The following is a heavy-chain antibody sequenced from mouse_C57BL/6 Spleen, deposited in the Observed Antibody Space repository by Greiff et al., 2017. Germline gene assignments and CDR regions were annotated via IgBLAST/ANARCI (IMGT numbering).Heavy chain of an antibody. V-gene: IGHV14-3*01. CDR1: GFTFTTSP. CDR2: IDPATGTT. CDR3: ARDYYGSSYLLD. D-gene: IGHD1-1*01. Sequence: VQLQQSVAELVRPGASVTLSCTASGFTFTTSPMHWVKQRPEQGLEWIGTIDPATGTTKYAPKFKGKATITADTSSNTAYLQLSSLTSEDTAIYYCARDYYGSSYLLDWGQGTTLTVSS. J-gene: IGHJ2*01.